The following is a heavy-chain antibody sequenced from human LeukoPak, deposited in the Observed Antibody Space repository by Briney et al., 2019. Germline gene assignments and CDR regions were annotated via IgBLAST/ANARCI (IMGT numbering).Heavy chain of an antibody. Sequence: PGGSLRLSCTVSGFTVSINSMSWFRQAPGKGLKWFSFICSGGNTHSSDSVKGRFTISRDNSTNTLYLQMNSLRAEDTAVYDCARRAGEYTHPYDYWGQGTLVTVSS. J-gene: IGHJ4*02. D-gene: IGHD4-17*01. CDR3: ARRAGEYTHPYDY. CDR2: ICSGGNT. V-gene: IGHV3-53*01. CDR1: GFTVSINS.